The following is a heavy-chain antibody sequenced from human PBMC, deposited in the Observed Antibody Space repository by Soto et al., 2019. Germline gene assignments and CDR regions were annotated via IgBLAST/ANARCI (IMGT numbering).Heavy chain of an antibody. CDR2: IKSSSSSI. V-gene: IGHV3-48*01. CDR1: GFTFSNDW. Sequence: GGSLRLSCASSGFTFSNDWMNWVRQAPGKGLEWVSYIKSSSSSIYYADSVKGRFTISRDNAKNSLYLQMNSVRAEDMAVYYCARERGVTAVFDYWGQGSLVTVSS. CDR3: ARERGVTAVFDY. D-gene: IGHD2-21*02. J-gene: IGHJ4*02.